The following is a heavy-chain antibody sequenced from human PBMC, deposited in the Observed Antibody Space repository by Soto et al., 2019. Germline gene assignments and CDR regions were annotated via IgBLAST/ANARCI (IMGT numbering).Heavy chain of an antibody. Sequence: SETLSLTCTVSGGYISSSSYYWGWFRQPPGKGLEWIASIYYSGSTYYNPSLKSRVTISVDTSKNQFSLKLSSVTAADTAVYYCARRSYDFWSGYYTGTDYWGQGTLVTVSS. V-gene: IGHV4-39*01. CDR3: ARRSYDFWSGYYTGTDY. D-gene: IGHD3-3*01. J-gene: IGHJ4*02. CDR2: IYYSGST. CDR1: GGYISSSSYY.